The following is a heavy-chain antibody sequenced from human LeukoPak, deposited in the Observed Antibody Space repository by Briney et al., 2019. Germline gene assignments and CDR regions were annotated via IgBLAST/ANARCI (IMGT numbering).Heavy chain of an antibody. CDR3: AKELSRIVPAAWAF. J-gene: IGHJ4*02. D-gene: IGHD2-2*01. CDR1: GFSFCSYG. V-gene: IGHV3-30*02. Sequence: GGSLSLSCAASGFSFCSYGMHWVRQAPGKGMEWVAFIQYDGSSIYYTDSVKGRFTISRDNSKNTLYLQMDSLRVEDTAIYYCAKELSRIVPAAWAFWGQGALLSVSS. CDR2: IQYDGSSI.